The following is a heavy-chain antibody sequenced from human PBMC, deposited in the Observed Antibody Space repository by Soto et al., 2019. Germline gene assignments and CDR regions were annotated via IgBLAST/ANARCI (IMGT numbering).Heavy chain of an antibody. CDR2: ISSSSSYI. D-gene: IGHD3-10*01. CDR3: ARDQRGFEYGSGINWFDP. Sequence: PGGSLRLSCAASGFTFSSYSMNWVRQGPGKGLEWVSSISSSSSYIYYADSVKGRFTISRDNAKNSLYLQMNSLRAEDTAVYYCARDQRGFEYGSGINWFDPWGQGTLVTVSS. V-gene: IGHV3-21*01. J-gene: IGHJ5*02. CDR1: GFTFSSYS.